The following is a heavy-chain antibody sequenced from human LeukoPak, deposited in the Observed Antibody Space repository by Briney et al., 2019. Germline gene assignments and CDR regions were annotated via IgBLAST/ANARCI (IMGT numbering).Heavy chain of an antibody. V-gene: IGHV1-18*01. Sequence: ASVTVSFKASGYTFINYGITWVRQAPGQGGKGMGWIGTYIVTTDYAQKFQGRVIMTSATPTTTAHMELRSLRSDATAVYYCARGRLKRVPFTKVAGALDYWGQGTRVTVSS. D-gene: IGHD6-19*01. CDR1: GYTFINYG. CDR2: IGTYIVTT. CDR3: ARGRLKRVPFTKVAGALDY. J-gene: IGHJ4*02.